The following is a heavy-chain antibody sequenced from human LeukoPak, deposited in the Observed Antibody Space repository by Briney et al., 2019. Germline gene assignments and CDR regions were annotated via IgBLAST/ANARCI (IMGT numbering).Heavy chain of an antibody. Sequence: SETLSLTCTVSNGSISSYYWSWVRQPPGKGLEWIGYIYNSGSTNYYPSLKSRVTISVDTSKNQFSLRLSSVTAADAAVYYCARDPYSSGLDAFDIWGQGTMVTVSS. CDR3: ARDPYSSGLDAFDI. J-gene: IGHJ3*02. CDR2: IYNSGST. D-gene: IGHD6-25*01. CDR1: NGSISSYY. V-gene: IGHV4-59*01.